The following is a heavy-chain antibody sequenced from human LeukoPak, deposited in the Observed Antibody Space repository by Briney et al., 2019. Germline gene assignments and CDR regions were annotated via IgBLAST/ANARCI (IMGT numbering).Heavy chain of an antibody. J-gene: IGHJ6*03. D-gene: IGHD4-11*01. V-gene: IGHV4-39*01. CDR3: ARLSDYGNLGFYYYMDV. CDR2: FDNSGAT. CDR1: GGSISLNYY. Sequence: SETLSLTCTVSGGSISLNYYWGWIRQTPGKGLEWIGNFDNSGATHYNPSLKTRVSISVDTSKDQVSLKVNSVTAADTGVYYCARLSDYGNLGFYYYMDVWGKGTTVTVS.